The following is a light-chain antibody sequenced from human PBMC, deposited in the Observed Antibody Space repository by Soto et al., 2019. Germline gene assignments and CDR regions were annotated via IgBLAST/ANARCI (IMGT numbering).Light chain of an antibody. J-gene: IGLJ2*01. Sequence: SYELTQPPSVSVAPGKTASITCGGNNIGSKSVHWYQQQPGQAPVVVICNDRDRPSGIPERFSGFKFGDTATLTISRVEAGDEADYYCQVWESSSDHLIFGGGTKLTVL. CDR1: NIGSKS. V-gene: IGLV3-21*01. CDR2: NDR. CDR3: QVWESSSDHLI.